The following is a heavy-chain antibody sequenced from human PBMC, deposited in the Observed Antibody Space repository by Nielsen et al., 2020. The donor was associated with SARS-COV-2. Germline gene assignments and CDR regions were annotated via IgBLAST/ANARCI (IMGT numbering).Heavy chain of an antibody. CDR3: ARGVLYSGYDYDY. D-gene: IGHD5-12*01. Sequence: SLKISCAASGFTFDDYAMHWVRQAPGKGLEWVSGISWNSGSIGYADSVKGRFTISRDNAKNSLYLQMNSLRAEDTALYYCARGVLYSGYDYDYWGQGTLVTVSS. J-gene: IGHJ4*02. V-gene: IGHV3-9*01. CDR1: GFTFDDYA. CDR2: ISWNSGSI.